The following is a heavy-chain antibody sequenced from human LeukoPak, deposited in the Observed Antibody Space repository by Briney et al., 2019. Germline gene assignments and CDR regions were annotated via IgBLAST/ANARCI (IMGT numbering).Heavy chain of an antibody. CDR2: IIPIFGTA. CDR1: GGTFSSYA. J-gene: IGHJ4*02. D-gene: IGHD1-26*01. Sequence: SVKVSCKASGGTFSSYAISWVRQAPGQGLEWMGRIIPIFGTANYAQKFQGRVTITTDESTSTAYMELSSLRSEDTAVYYCARDRYSGSYLFDYWGQRTLVTVSS. CDR3: ARDRYSGSYLFDY. V-gene: IGHV1-69*05.